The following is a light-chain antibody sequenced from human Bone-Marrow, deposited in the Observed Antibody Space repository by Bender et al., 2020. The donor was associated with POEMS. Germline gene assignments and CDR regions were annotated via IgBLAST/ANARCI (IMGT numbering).Light chain of an antibody. CDR1: SSNIGAGYD. CDR3: QSYDSSLSGWV. Sequence: QSVLTQTPSVSGAPGQRVTISCTGSSSNIGAGYDVHWYQQFPGTAPKVLIYDNTNRASGVPDRFSGSKSGTSASLAITGLQAEDEADYYCQSYDSSLSGWVFGGGTKLTVL. J-gene: IGLJ3*02. V-gene: IGLV1-40*01. CDR2: DNT.